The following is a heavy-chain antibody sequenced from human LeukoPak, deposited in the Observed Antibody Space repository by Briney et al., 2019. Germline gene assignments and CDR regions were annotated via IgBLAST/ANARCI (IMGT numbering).Heavy chain of an antibody. J-gene: IGHJ4*02. V-gene: IGHV3-21*01. CDR3: ARYREIASFDY. CDR1: GFTFSSYS. D-gene: IGHD3-3*02. CDR2: ISSSNSYI. Sequence: GGSLRLSCAASGFTFSSYSMNWVRQAPGKGLEWVSSISSSNSYIYYADSLKGRFTISRDNAKNSLYLQMNSLRAEDTAVYYCARYREIASFDYWGQGTLVTVSS.